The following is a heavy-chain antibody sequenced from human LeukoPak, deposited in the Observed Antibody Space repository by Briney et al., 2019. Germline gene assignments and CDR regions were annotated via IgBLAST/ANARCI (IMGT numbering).Heavy chain of an antibody. CDR1: GGSISSGSYY. CDR3: ASRKLGNDY. V-gene: IGHV4-61*02. CDR2: IYTSGST. D-gene: IGHD7-27*01. Sequence: SQTLSLTCTVSGGSISSGSYYWSWIRQPAGKGLEWIGRIYTSGSTNYNPSLKSRVTISADTSKNQFSLKLSSVTAADTAVYYCASRKLGNDYWGQGTLVTVSS. J-gene: IGHJ4*02.